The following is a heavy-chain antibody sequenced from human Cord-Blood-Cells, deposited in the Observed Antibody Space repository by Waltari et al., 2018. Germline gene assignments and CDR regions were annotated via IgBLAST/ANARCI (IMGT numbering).Heavy chain of an antibody. CDR3: ARSPSRFLEWLLGYFDY. CDR2: IYYSGST. J-gene: IGHJ4*02. Sequence: QLQLQESGPGLVKPSETLSLTCTVSGGSISSSSYYWGWIRQPPGKGLEWIGSIYYSGSTYYIPSLKSRVTISVDTSKNQFSLKLSSVTAADTAVYYCARSPSRFLEWLLGYFDYWGQGTLVTVSS. CDR1: GGSISSSSYY. V-gene: IGHV4-39*01. D-gene: IGHD3-3*01.